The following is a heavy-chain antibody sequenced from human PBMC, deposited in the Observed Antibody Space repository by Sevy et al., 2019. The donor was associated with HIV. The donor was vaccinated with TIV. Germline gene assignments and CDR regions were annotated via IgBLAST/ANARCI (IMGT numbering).Heavy chain of an antibody. Sequence: GGSLRLSCAASGVTFSSYGIHWVRQAPGKGLEWVAVISYDGSKKSHAESMKGRFTISRDNSKNTLYLEMSSLRPEDTAVYYCAHSSGLYGYYYGMDVWGQGTTVTVSS. CDR1: GVTFSSYG. CDR2: ISYDGSKK. J-gene: IGHJ6*02. D-gene: IGHD4-17*01. CDR3: AHSSGLYGYYYGMDV. V-gene: IGHV3-30*03.